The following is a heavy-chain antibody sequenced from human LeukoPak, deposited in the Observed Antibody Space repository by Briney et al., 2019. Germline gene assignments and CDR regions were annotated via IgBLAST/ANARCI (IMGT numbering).Heavy chain of an antibody. V-gene: IGHV1-69*13. CDR2: IIPIFGTA. CDR1: GYTFTSYA. Sequence: SVKVSCKASGYTFTSYAISWVRQAPGQGLEWMGGIIPIFGTANYAQKFQGRVTITADESTSTAYMELSSLRSEDTAVYYCATTYYYGSGSYYRPDAFDIWGQGTMVTVSS. D-gene: IGHD3-10*01. J-gene: IGHJ3*02. CDR3: ATTYYYGSGSYYRPDAFDI.